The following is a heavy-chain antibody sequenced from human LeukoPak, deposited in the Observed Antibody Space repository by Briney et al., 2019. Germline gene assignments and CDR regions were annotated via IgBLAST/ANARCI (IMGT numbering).Heavy chain of an antibody. D-gene: IGHD2-2*01. CDR1: GFTFDDYA. CDR2: INGDGGST. J-gene: IGHJ5*02. CDR3: AKGPNPYCSSTSCYAP. V-gene: IGHV3-43*02. Sequence: GGSLRLSCAASGFTFDDYAMHWVRQAPGKGLEWVSLINGDGGSTYYADSVKGRFTISRDNSKNSLYLQMNSLRTEDTALYYCAKGPNPYCSSTSCYAPWGQGTLVTVSS.